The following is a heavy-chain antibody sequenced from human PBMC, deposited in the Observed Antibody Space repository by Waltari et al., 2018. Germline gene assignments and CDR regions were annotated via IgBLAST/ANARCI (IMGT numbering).Heavy chain of an antibody. CDR2: ISAGGEDT. Sequence: EVQLLESGGGLVQPGGSLRLSCAASGFLFSSNGMDWFRQAPGKRLEWVSGISAGGEDTYYAESVKGRFTISRDNSKNTLYVQLSSLTAQDTAVYYCGTRYTWGQGTLVTVSS. V-gene: IGHV3-23*01. J-gene: IGHJ4*02. CDR1: GFLFSSNG. CDR3: GTRYT. D-gene: IGHD3-9*01.